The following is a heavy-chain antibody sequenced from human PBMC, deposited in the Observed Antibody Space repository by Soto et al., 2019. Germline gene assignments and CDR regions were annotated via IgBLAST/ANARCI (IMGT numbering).Heavy chain of an antibody. CDR2: ISAYNGNT. D-gene: IGHD3-22*01. V-gene: IGHV1-18*01. Sequence: GASVKVSCKASGCTFTSYGISWVRQAPGQGLEWMGWISAYNGNTNYAQKLQGRVTMTTDTSTSTAYMELRSLRSDDTAVYYCARGPVDYYDSSGYPYWGQGILVTVS. CDR3: ARGPVDYYDSSGYPY. J-gene: IGHJ4*02. CDR1: GCTFTSYG.